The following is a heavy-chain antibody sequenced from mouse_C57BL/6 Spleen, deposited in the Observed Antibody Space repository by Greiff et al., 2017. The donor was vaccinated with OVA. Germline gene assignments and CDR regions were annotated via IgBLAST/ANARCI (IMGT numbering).Heavy chain of an antibody. CDR3: ATTGYAMDY. V-gene: IGHV14-3*01. CDR1: GFNINSTY. D-gene: IGHD1-1*01. CDR2: IDPANGNT. Sequence: EVQLQQSVAELVRPGASVKLSCTASGFNINSTYMHWVKQRPEQGLEWIGRIDPANGNTKYAPKFQGKATITADTSSNTAYLQLSSLTSEDTAIYYCATTGYAMDYWGQGTSVTVSS. J-gene: IGHJ4*01.